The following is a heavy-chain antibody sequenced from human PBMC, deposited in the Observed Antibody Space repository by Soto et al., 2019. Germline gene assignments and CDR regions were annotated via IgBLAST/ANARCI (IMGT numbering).Heavy chain of an antibody. CDR2: IDYSGNT. CDR1: GRSISSGSYY. CDR3: GRISSHGDYAY. V-gene: IGHV4-61*01. Sequence: SETLSLTCTVSGRSISSGSYYWSWIRPPPGKGVECIGYIDYSGNTNSNPALKSRVAIVVDTSKNQFSLKLSSVTAADTAVYYCGRISSHGDYAYWGQGTLVTVSS. J-gene: IGHJ4*02. D-gene: IGHD4-17*01.